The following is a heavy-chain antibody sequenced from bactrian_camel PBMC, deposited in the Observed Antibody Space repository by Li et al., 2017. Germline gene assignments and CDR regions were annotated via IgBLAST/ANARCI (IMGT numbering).Heavy chain of an antibody. D-gene: IGHD4*01. CDR1: GYLFSTAC. Sequence: HVQLVESGGGSVEAGGSLRLSCVASGYLFSTACMGWFRQAPGKEREGVVGLSSYGRIRYADPVKGRFTISSDNAKNTLYLQMDSLKPEDTAVYYCTASGFCHYRDYRVPANRGQGTQVTVS. V-gene: IGHV3S53*01. CDR2: LSSYGRI. CDR3: TASGFCHYRDYRVPAN. J-gene: IGHJ4*01.